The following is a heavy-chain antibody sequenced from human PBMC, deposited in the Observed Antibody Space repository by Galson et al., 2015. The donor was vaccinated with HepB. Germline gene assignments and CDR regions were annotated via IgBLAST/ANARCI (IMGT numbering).Heavy chain of an antibody. CDR3: AKAQYYDILTGQDC. CDR2: ISYDGSNK. V-gene: IGHV3-30*18. D-gene: IGHD3-9*01. CDR1: GFTFSSYG. Sequence: SLRLSCAASGFTFSSYGMHWVRQAPGKGLEWVAVISYDGSNKYYADSVKGRFTISRDNSKNTLYLQMNSLRAEDTAVYYCAKAQYYDILTGQDCWGQGTLVTVSS. J-gene: IGHJ4*02.